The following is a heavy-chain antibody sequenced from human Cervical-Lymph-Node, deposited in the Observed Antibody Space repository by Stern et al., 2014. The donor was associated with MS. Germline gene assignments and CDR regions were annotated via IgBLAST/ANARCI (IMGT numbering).Heavy chain of an antibody. J-gene: IGHJ4*02. CDR3: AKGPGTYNTSLIDY. D-gene: IGHD1-14*01. V-gene: IGHV3-30*18. CDR2: ISYDGSNK. CDR1: GFTFSGHA. Sequence: VQLLESGGDVVQPGRSLRLSCAASGFTFSGHAMHWVRQAPGKGLEWVAVISYDGSNKFYADSVKGRFTISRDNSKNTLSLQMNSLRTEDTAVYYCAKGPGTYNTSLIDYWGQGALVTVSS.